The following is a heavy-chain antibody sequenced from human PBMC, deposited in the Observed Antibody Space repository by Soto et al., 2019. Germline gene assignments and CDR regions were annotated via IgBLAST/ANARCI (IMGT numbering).Heavy chain of an antibody. J-gene: IGHJ4*02. CDR3: ATWRYSYGKGADAYYFDS. D-gene: IGHD5-18*01. CDR2: IYPGDSDT. Sequence: GESLKISCKGSGYSFTSYWIGWVRQMPGKGLEWMGIIYPGDSDTRYSPSFQGQVTISADKSISTAYLQWSSLKASDTAMYYCATWRYSYGKGADAYYFDSWGQGTMVTVPQ. V-gene: IGHV5-51*01. CDR1: GYSFTSYW.